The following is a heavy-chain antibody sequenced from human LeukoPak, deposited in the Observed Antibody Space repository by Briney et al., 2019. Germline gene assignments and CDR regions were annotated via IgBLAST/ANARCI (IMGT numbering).Heavy chain of an antibody. Sequence: HPGGSLRLSCAASGFTFSSYGMHWVRQAPGKGLEWVAFIRYDGSNKYYADSVKGRFNISRDNSKNTLYVQMNSLRAEDTAVYYCAKDDYGDYEVDYWGQGTLVTVSS. CDR1: GFTFSSYG. CDR2: IRYDGSNK. J-gene: IGHJ4*02. V-gene: IGHV3-30*02. CDR3: AKDDYGDYEVDY. D-gene: IGHD4-17*01.